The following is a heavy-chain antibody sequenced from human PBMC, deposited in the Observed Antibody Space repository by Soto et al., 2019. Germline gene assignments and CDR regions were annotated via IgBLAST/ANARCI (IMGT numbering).Heavy chain of an antibody. D-gene: IGHD6-25*01. CDR1: GGSISSFY. CDR3: ARGSSGWDH. J-gene: IGHJ4*02. V-gene: IGHV4-4*07. CDR2: IYSAGRN. Sequence: QVQLQESGPGLVKPSDTLSLTCTVSGGSISSFYWSWIRQPAGKGLEWIGRIYSAGRNNYNPSIKSRVTMSVDTSQTQFSLRLSSVTAADTAMYCCARGSSGWDHWGQGTLVTVSS.